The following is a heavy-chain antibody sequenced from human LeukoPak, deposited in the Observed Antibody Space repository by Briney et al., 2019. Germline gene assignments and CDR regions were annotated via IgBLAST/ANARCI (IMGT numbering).Heavy chain of an antibody. D-gene: IGHD1-26*01. CDR3: ARHRSRYSGSYYDY. Sequence: SETLSLTCTVSGGSISSYYWSWIRQPPGKGLEWIGDIYYSGSTNYNPSLKSRVTISVDTSKHQFSPKLRSVTAADTAVYYCARHRSRYSGSYYDYWGQGTLVTVSS. V-gene: IGHV4-59*08. J-gene: IGHJ4*02. CDR1: GGSISSYY. CDR2: IYYSGST.